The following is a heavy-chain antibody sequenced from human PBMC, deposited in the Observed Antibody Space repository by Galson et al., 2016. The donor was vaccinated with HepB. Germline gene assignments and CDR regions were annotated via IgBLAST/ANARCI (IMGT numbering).Heavy chain of an antibody. CDR2: ITSTSRYI. Sequence: SLRLSCAASTFTFTNYSINWVRQAPGRGLEWVSSITSTSRYIYYAGSVKGRVTISRDNAKKSVYLQMNNLRAEDSAVYYCATNGPLIRVGQLLSTLHYWGQGTLVTVSS. V-gene: IGHV3-21*01. J-gene: IGHJ4*02. CDR3: ATNGPLIRVGQLLSTLHY. CDR1: TFTFTNYS. D-gene: IGHD3-22*01.